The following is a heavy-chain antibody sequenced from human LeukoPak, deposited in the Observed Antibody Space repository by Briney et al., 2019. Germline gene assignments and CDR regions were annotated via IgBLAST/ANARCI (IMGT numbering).Heavy chain of an antibody. V-gene: IGHV4-39*07. CDR3: ASGLSFYPRFDY. J-gene: IGHJ4*02. CDR2: INHSGST. Sequence: SETLSLTCTVSGGSISSGGYYWSWIRQPPGKGLEWIGEINHSGSTNYNPSLKSRVTISVDTSKNQFSLKLSSVTAADTAVYYCASGLSFYPRFDYWGQGTLVTVSS. CDR1: GGSISSGGYY. D-gene: IGHD3-3*02.